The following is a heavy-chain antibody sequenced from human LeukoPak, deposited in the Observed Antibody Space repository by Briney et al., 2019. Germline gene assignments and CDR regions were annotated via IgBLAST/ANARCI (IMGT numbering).Heavy chain of an antibody. V-gene: IGHV1-46*01. CDR3: ARDLGSLIVVVTAILDY. J-gene: IGHJ4*02. CDR2: INPSGGST. CDR1: GYTFTSYY. Sequence: ASVKVSCKASGYTFTSYYMHWVRQAPGQGLEWMGIINPSGGSTSYAQKFQGRVTMTRDTSTSTVYMELSSLRSEDTVVYYCARDLGSLIVVVTAILDYWGQGTLVTVSS. D-gene: IGHD2-21*02.